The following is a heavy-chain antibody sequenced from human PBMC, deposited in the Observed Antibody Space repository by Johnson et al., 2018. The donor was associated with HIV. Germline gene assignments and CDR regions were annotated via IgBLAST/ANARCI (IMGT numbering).Heavy chain of an antibody. D-gene: IGHD2-2*01. J-gene: IGHJ3*02. CDR2: ISYDGSNK. CDR1: GFTFSSYG. CDR3: ARAANVVLPAGTFDI. V-gene: IGHV3-30*03. Sequence: QVQLVESGGGVVQPGRSLRLSCAASGFTFSSYGMHWVRQAPGKGLEWVAVISYDGSNKYYADSVKGRFTISRDKTKKPLYLQMNSLRVEDTAVYYGARAANVVLPAGTFDIWGRGTMVTVSS.